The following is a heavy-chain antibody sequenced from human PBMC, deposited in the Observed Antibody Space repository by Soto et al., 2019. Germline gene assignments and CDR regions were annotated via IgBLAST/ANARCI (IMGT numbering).Heavy chain of an antibody. CDR1: GFTFSSYE. CDR3: ARNYYSDSSGYYVAFDY. CDR2: ISSSGSTI. J-gene: IGHJ4*02. Sequence: PGGSLRLSCAASGFTFSSYEMNWVRQAPGKGLEWVSYISSSGSTIYYADPVKGRFTISRDNAKNSLYLQRNSLRAEDTAVYYCARNYYSDSSGYYVAFDYWGQGTLVTVSS. V-gene: IGHV3-48*03. D-gene: IGHD3-22*01.